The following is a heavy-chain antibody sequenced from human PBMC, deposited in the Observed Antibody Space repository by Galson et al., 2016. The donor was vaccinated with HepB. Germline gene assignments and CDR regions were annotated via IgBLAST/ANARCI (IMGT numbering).Heavy chain of an antibody. CDR2: IWYDGSLK. V-gene: IGHV3-33*08. CDR1: GFAVSGYW. Sequence: SLRLSCAASGFAVSGYWMHWVRQAPGKGLEWVAVIWYDGSLKYYADSVKGRFTISRDNSKNTLYLQMNSLRAEDTAVYYCARDYRSIPPTYYFDYWGQGTLVTVSS. D-gene: IGHD1-14*01. J-gene: IGHJ4*02. CDR3: ARDYRSIPPTYYFDY.